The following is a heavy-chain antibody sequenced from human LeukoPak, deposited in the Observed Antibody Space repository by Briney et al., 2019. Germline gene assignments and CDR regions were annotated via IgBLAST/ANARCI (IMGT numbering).Heavy chain of an antibody. J-gene: IGHJ5*02. CDR3: AKGNWIDD. CDR1: GFTFSIYD. CDR2: ISGSGDST. Sequence: PGGSLRLSCAASGFTFSIYDMTWVRQAPGKGLEWVSVISGSGDSTYYADSVKGRFTISRDNSKNTLYLQMNSLRADDTAVYYCAKGNWIDDWGQGTLVIVSS. V-gene: IGHV3-23*01.